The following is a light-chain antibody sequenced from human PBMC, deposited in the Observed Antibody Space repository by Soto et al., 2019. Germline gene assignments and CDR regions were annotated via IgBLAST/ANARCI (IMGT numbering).Light chain of an antibody. CDR2: EVN. V-gene: IGLV2-8*01. Sequence: QSALTQPPSASGSPGQSVTISCTGTSSDVGGYNYVSWYQQHPGKAPKLMIYEVNKRPSGVPDRFSGSKSGNTASLTVSGLQAEDEADYFCSSYADNNYVGFGGGTKVTVL. CDR3: SSYADNNYVG. J-gene: IGLJ2*01. CDR1: SSDVGGYNY.